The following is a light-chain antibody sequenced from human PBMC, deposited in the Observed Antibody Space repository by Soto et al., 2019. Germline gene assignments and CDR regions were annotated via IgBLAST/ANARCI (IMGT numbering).Light chain of an antibody. V-gene: IGKV3-15*01. J-gene: IGKJ2*01. Sequence: EIVMTQSPVTLSVSPGERATLSCRASQSVGSNLAWYQQKPGQAPRLLVFSSSTRATDVPARFTGSGSGTEFTLTVSSLQSEDVAVYFCQHYTQWPRFTFGQVTRLEIK. CDR2: SSS. CDR1: QSVGSN. CDR3: QHYTQWPRFT.